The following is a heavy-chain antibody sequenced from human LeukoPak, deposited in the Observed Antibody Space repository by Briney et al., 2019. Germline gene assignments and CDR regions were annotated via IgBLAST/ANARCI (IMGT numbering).Heavy chain of an antibody. V-gene: IGHV3-30-3*01. CDR2: ISYDGSNK. Sequence: PGRSLRLSCAASGFTFSSYAMHWVRQAPGKGLEWVAVISYDGSNKYYADSVKGRFTISKGNSKNTLYLQMNSLRAEDTAVYYCARDLGGSYDYWGQGTLVTVSS. D-gene: IGHD2-15*01. CDR1: GFTFSSYA. CDR3: ARDLGGSYDY. J-gene: IGHJ4*02.